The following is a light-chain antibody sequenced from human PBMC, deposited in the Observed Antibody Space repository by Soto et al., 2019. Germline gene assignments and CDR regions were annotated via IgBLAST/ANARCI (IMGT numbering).Light chain of an antibody. Sequence: QSALTQPASVSGSPGQSITISCTGTRSDIGGYNYVSWYQQHQGKAPKVLIYEVSNRPSGVSNRFSGSKSGYTASLTISGLQAEDEADYYCTSYTNSNTYVFGTGTKLTVL. J-gene: IGLJ1*01. CDR3: TSYTNSNTYV. V-gene: IGLV2-14*01. CDR2: EVS. CDR1: RSDIGGYNY.